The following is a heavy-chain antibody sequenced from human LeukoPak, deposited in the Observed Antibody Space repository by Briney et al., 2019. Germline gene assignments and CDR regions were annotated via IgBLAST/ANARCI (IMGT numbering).Heavy chain of an antibody. CDR1: GFTFSSYW. Sequence: GGSLRLSCAASGFTFSSYWMSWVRQAPGQGLEWVANIKQDGSEKYYVDSVKGRFTISRDNAKNSLYLQMNSLRAEDTAVYYCASMVGGVIVFFDYWGQGTLVTVSS. J-gene: IGHJ4*02. V-gene: IGHV3-7*01. D-gene: IGHD3-16*02. CDR3: ASMVGGVIVFFDY. CDR2: IKQDGSEK.